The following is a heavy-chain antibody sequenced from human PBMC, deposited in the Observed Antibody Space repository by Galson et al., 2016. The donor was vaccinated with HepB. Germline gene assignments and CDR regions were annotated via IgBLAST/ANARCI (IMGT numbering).Heavy chain of an antibody. V-gene: IGHV4-39*01. D-gene: IGHD3-10*01. CDR2: IYYAGST. J-gene: IGHJ4*02. CDR1: DGSISNKNYY. Sequence: SATLSLTCSVSDGSISNKNYYWGWIRQSPGKGLEWIGRIYYAGSTYYNPSLKSRVALSVDASQNLFSLRLSSVTAADTAVYYCARHVPPDSYYGTGKYYNVFDYWGQGSLVTVSS. CDR3: ARHVPPDSYYGTGKYYNVFDY.